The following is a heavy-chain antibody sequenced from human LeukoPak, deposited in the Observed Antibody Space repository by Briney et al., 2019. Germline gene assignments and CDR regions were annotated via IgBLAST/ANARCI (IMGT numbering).Heavy chain of an antibody. J-gene: IGHJ6*03. CDR1: GGSISSSSYY. D-gene: IGHD3-10*01. Sequence: NPSETLSLTCTVSGGSISSSSYYWGWIRQPPGKGLEWIGSIYYSGSTYYNPSLKSRVTISVDTSKNQFSLKLSSVTAADTAVYYCARLYYGSGSFAYYYMDVWGKGTTVTVSS. CDR3: ARLYYGSGSFAYYYMDV. V-gene: IGHV4-39*01. CDR2: IYYSGST.